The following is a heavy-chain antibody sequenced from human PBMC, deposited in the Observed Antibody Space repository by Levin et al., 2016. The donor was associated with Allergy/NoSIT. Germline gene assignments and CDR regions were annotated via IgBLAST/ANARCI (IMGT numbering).Heavy chain of an antibody. Sequence: WVRQAPGQGLEWMGIINPSGGSTSYAQKFQGRVTMTRDTSTSTVYMELSSLRSEDTAVYYCARDMVDRPVSSSWFYGMDVWGQGTTVTVSS. J-gene: IGHJ6*02. CDR2: INPSGGST. D-gene: IGHD6-13*01. V-gene: IGHV1-46*03. CDR3: ARDMVDRPVSSSWFYGMDV.